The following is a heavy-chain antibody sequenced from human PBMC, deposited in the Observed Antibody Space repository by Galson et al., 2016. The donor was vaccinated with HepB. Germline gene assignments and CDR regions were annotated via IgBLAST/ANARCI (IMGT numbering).Heavy chain of an antibody. CDR3: ARVGIDCVNDLCYSFDI. CDR1: GGSIRSRNHY. D-gene: IGHD2-8*01. V-gene: IGHV4-30-4*01. CDR2: IFYVGAT. Sequence: TLSLTCSLSGGSIRSRNHYWSWVRQRPGKGLEWIGYIFYVGATYYNPSLKSRVTISVDTSNNQFTLNLRSVTVADTARYFCARVGIDCVNDLCYSFDIWGQGTMVTVAS. J-gene: IGHJ3*02.